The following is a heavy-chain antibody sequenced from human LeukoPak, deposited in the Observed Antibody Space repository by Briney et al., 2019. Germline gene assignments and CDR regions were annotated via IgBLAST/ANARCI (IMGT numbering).Heavy chain of an antibody. V-gene: IGHV1-69*04. D-gene: IGHD2-15*01. CDR2: IIPILGIA. CDR1: GGTFSSYA. Sequence: ASVKVSCKASGGTFSSYAISWVRQAPGQGLERMGRIIPILGIANYAQKFQGRVTITADKSTSTAYMELSSLRSEDTAVYYCARVAAGYCSGGSCYSEAFDIWGQGTMVTVSS. J-gene: IGHJ3*02. CDR3: ARVAAGYCSGGSCYSEAFDI.